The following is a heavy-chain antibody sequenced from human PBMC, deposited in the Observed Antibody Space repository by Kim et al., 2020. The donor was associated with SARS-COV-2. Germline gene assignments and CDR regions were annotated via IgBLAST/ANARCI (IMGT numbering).Heavy chain of an antibody. D-gene: IGHD1-26*01. V-gene: IGHV4-59*01. CDR2: VYHTGST. Sequence: SETLSLTCSVSGGAIRGYYWAWIRQPPGKRLEWIGYVYHTGSTNYNPSLRGRVTISLDTSKRQVFLTLTSVIAADTAVYYCASTGVGAVGWFDPWGQGTLVSVSS. J-gene: IGHJ5*02. CDR1: GGAIRGYY. CDR3: ASTGVGAVGWFDP.